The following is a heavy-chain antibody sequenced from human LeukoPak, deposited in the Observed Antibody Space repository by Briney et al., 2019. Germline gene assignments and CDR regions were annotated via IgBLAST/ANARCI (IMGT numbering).Heavy chain of an antibody. CDR2: IYYSGST. V-gene: IGHV4-59*01. CDR3: ARVGDYYDSSGYYESDAFDI. Sequence: SETLSLTCTVSGGSISSYYWSWIRQPPGKGLERIGYIYYSGSTNYNPSLKSRVTISVDTSKNQFSLKLSSVTAADTAVYYCARVGDYYDSSGYYESDAFDIWGQGTMVTVSS. D-gene: IGHD3-22*01. CDR1: GGSISSYY. J-gene: IGHJ3*02.